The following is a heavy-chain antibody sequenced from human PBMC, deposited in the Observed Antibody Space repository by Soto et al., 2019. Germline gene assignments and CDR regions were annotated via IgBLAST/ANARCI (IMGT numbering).Heavy chain of an antibody. CDR3: ARDGDILIGYGMDV. Sequence: GALRLSCTASVFTVSINYMSWVRQAPGNGLEWVSVIYSGGSTYYAYSVKGRFTISRDNPKNTLYLQMNSLRAEDTAVHYCARDGDILIGYGMDVGGQGTTVTVSS. J-gene: IGHJ6*02. V-gene: IGHV3-53*01. D-gene: IGHD3-9*01. CDR1: VFTVSINY. CDR2: IYSGGST.